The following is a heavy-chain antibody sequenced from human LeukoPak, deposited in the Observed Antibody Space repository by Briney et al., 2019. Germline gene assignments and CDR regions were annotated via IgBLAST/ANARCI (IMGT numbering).Heavy chain of an antibody. Sequence: SETLSLTCTVSGGSISSYYWSWIRQPPGKGLEWIGYIYYSGSTNYNPSLKSRVTISVDTSKNQFSLKLSSVTAADTAVYYCARQVGDPGWFDPWGQGTLVTVSS. CDR1: GGSISSYY. CDR3: ARQVGDPGWFDP. D-gene: IGHD1-26*01. J-gene: IGHJ5*02. V-gene: IGHV4-59*08. CDR2: IYYSGST.